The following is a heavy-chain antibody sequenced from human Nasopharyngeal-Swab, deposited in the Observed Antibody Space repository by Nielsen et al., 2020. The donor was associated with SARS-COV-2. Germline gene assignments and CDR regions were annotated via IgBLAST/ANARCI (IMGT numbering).Heavy chain of an antibody. CDR3: AKDSWDFVVVVAFPYYCYMDV. CDR1: GFTFSSYG. Sequence: GGSLRLSCAASGFTFSSYGMHWVRQAPGKGLEWVSVISYDGSNKYYADSVKGRFTISRDNSKHTLYLQMNSLRAEDTAVYYCAKDSWDFVVVVAFPYYCYMDVWGKGTTVTVSS. CDR2: ISYDGSNK. J-gene: IGHJ6*03. D-gene: IGHD2-15*01. V-gene: IGHV3-30*18.